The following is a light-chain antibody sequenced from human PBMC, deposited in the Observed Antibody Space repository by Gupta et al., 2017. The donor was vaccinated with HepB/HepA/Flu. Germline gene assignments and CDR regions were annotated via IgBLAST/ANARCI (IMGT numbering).Light chain of an antibody. V-gene: IGKV1-5*03. J-gene: IGKJ2*02. Sequence: DIQMTQSPSTLSASVGDRVTITCRASQSISSWFAWYQQKPGKAPKLLIYKASNLASGVPSRFSGSGSGTEFTLTISSLQPDDFATYYCQQYNSYPCTFGQGTKLEIK. CDR2: KAS. CDR3: QQYNSYPCT. CDR1: QSISSW.